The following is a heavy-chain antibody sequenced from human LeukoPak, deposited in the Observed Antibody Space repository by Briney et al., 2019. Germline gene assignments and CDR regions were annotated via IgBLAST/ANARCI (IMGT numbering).Heavy chain of an antibody. D-gene: IGHD6-6*01. CDR2: INPNSGGT. J-gene: IGHJ5*02. Sequence: ASVKVSCKASGYTFTGYYMHWVRQAPGQGLKWMGWINPNSGGTNYAQKFQGRVTMTRDTSISTAYMELSRLRSDDTAVYYCAREGSSSESYWFDPWGQGTLVTVSS. V-gene: IGHV1-2*02. CDR3: AREGSSSESYWFDP. CDR1: GYTFTGYY.